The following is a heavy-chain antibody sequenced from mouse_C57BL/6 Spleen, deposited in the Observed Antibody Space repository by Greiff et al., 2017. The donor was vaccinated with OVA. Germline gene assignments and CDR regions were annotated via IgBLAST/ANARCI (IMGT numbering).Heavy chain of an antibody. CDR2: IYPGSGNT. D-gene: IGHD1-1*01. CDR1: GYSFTSYY. CDR3: AREGITTVVRAMDY. V-gene: IGHV1-66*01. Sequence: QVQLKESGPELVKPGASVKISCKASGYSFTSYYIHWVKQRPGQGLEWIGWIYPGSGNTKYNEKFKGKATLTADTSSSTAYMQLSSLTSEDSAVYYCAREGITTVVRAMDYWGQGTSVTVSS. J-gene: IGHJ4*01.